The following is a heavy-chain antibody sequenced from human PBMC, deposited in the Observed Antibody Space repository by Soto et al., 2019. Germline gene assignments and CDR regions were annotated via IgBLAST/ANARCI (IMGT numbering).Heavy chain of an antibody. J-gene: IGHJ4*02. CDR1: GFIFSNYA. CDR3: AKAGRGLDMFMDS. Sequence: GGSLRLSCAASGFIFSNYAMTWVRQPPGKGLEWVSAVSGIQGITGSGDVIHYADSLKSRFTSSRDDSNSTLFLHMNGLRADDTAVYFCAKAGRGLDMFMDSWGQRTLVAVSS. D-gene: IGHD3-10*01. V-gene: IGHV3-23*01. CDR2: ITGSGDVI.